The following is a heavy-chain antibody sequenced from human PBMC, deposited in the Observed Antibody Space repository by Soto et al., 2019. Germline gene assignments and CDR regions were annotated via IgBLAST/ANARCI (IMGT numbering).Heavy chain of an antibody. V-gene: IGHV1-2*04. Sequence: QVQLVQSGAEVKKPGASVKVSFKASGYTFTGYYMHWVRQAPGQGLEWMGWINPNSGGTNYAQKFQGWVTMTRDTSISTAYMELSRLRSDDTAVYYCAKASGYSSSYTSDFDYWGQGTLVTVSS. CDR1: GYTFTGYY. D-gene: IGHD6-13*01. J-gene: IGHJ4*02. CDR3: AKASGYSSSYTSDFDY. CDR2: INPNSGGT.